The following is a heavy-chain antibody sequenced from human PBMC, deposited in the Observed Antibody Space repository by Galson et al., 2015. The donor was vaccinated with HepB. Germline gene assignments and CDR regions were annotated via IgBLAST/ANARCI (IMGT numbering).Heavy chain of an antibody. J-gene: IGHJ3*02. V-gene: IGHV3-73*01. Sequence: SLRLSCAASGFTFSGSDMHWVRQASGKGLEWVGRIRSKANSYATAYAASVKGKFTISRDDAKNTAYLQMNSLKTEDTAVYYCTRLRSFMIAGYEAFDIWGQGTMVTVSS. CDR3: TRLRSFMIAGYEAFDI. D-gene: IGHD3-16*01. CDR1: GFTFSGSD. CDR2: IRSKANSYAT.